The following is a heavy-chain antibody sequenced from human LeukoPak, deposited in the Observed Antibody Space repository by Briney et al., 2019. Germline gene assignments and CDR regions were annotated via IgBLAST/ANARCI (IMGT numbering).Heavy chain of an antibody. J-gene: IGHJ6*03. V-gene: IGHV1-69*04. CDR3: ARGRDYFYYYMDV. CDR2: IIPILGIA. CDR1: GYTFTTYG. Sequence: SVKVSCKASGYTFTTYGISWVRQAPGQGLEWMGRIIPILGIANYAQKFLGRVTITADKSTSTAYMELSSLRSEDTAVYYCARGRDYFYYYMDVWGKGTTVTVSS.